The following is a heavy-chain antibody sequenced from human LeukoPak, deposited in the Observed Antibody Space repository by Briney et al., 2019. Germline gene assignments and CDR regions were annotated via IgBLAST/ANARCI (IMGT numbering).Heavy chain of an antibody. V-gene: IGHV4-39*07. J-gene: IGHJ4*02. CDR1: GGSISSSSYY. Sequence: SETPSLTCTVSGGSISSSSYYWGWIRQPPGKGLEWIGSIYYSGRTNYNPPLKSRVTISVDTSKNQFSLKLSSVTAADTAVYYCARDGGFLEWLLIWGQGTLVTVSS. D-gene: IGHD3-3*01. CDR3: ARDGGFLEWLLI. CDR2: IYYSGRT.